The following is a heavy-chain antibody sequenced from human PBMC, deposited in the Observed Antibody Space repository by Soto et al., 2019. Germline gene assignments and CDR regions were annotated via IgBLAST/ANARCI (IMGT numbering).Heavy chain of an antibody. CDR2: INHSGST. D-gene: IGHD6-13*01. CDR1: GGSFSGYY. V-gene: IGHV4-34*01. CDR3: ASGYSSSWRIDY. J-gene: IGHJ4*02. Sequence: QVQLQQWGAGLLKPSETLSLTCAVYGGSFSGYYWSWIRQPPGKGLEWIGEINHSGSTNYNPSIKIRVTISVDTSKNQFSLKLSSVTAADTAVYFCASGYSSSWRIDYWGQGTLVTVSS.